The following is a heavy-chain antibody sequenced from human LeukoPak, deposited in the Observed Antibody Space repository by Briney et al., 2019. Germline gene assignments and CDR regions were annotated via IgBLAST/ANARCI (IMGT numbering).Heavy chain of an antibody. CDR2: INHSGST. D-gene: IGHD2-2*01. Sequence: SETLSLTCAVYGGSFSGYYWSWIRQPPGKGLEWIGEINHSGSTNYNPSLKSRVTISVDTSKNQFSLKLSSVTAADTAVYYCARETRGIVVVPAAVGYMDVWGKGTTVTVSS. CDR1: GGSFSGYY. J-gene: IGHJ6*03. V-gene: IGHV4-34*01. CDR3: ARETRGIVVVPAAVGYMDV.